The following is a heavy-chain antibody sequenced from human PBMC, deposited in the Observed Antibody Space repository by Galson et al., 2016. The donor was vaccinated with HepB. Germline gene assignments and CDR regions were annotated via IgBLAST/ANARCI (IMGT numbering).Heavy chain of an antibody. CDR3: ARGKSLWTTPWNYGLDV. CDR1: GFSFSLYD. J-gene: IGHJ6*04. V-gene: IGHV3-13*01. D-gene: IGHD4-17*01. CDR2: IGTAPGDT. Sequence: SLRLSCAASGFSFSLYDMHWVRQVTGKGLEWVSAIGTAPGDTHYLDSVKGRFTISRENADNSLYLQMNSLRPGDTAVYYCARGKSLWTTPWNYGLDVWGKGTTVTVSS.